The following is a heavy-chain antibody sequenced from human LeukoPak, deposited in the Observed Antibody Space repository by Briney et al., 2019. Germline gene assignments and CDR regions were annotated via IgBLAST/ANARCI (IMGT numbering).Heavy chain of an antibody. CDR2: ISSSGSTI. J-gene: IGHJ6*03. D-gene: IGHD5-12*01. V-gene: IGHV3-11*01. CDR3: ARVSDIVATDRYYYMDV. CDR1: GFTFSDYY. Sequence: PGGSLRLSCAAYGFTFSDYYMSWIRQAPGKGLEWVSYISSSGSTINYADSVKGRFTISRDNAKNSLYLQMNSLRAEDTAVYYCARVSDIVATDRYYYMDVWGKGTTVTVSS.